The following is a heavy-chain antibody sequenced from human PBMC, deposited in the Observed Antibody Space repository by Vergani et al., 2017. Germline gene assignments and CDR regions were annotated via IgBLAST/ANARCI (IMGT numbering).Heavy chain of an antibody. CDR1: GGTFSSYA. CDR2: IIPIFGTA. V-gene: IGHV1-69*18. D-gene: IGHD2-21*02. CDR3: ARDQDCGGDCPIGDYYYGMDV. Sequence: QVQLVQSGAEVKKPGSSVKVSCKASGGTFSSYAISWVRQAPGQGLEWMGRIIPIFGTANYAQKFQGRVTITADESTSTAYMELSSLRSEDTAVYYCARDQDCGGDCPIGDYYYGMDVWGQGTTVTVSS. J-gene: IGHJ6*02.